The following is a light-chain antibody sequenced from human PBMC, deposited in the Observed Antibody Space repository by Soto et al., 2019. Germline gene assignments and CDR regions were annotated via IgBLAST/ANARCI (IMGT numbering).Light chain of an antibody. CDR2: AAS. CDR1: QTISTW. J-gene: IGKJ5*01. Sequence: DIHVTQSPPTLSASVGHRVTIPCRASQTISTWMAWYQQKPGKAPKLLIYAASSLQSGVPSRFSGSGYGTDFNLTISSLQTEDFATYYCQQANRFPFTFGQGTRLEIK. V-gene: IGKV1-12*01. CDR3: QQANRFPFT.